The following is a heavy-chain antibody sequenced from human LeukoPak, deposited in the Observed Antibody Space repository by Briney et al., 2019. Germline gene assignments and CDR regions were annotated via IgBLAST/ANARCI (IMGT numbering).Heavy chain of an antibody. CDR1: RDTFDTDW. J-gene: IGHJ5*02. D-gene: IGHD1-14*01. Sequence: GESLKISCKGSRDTFDTDWIGWVRQLPGKGLELMGVIYPGDSRTRYSPAFKGQVSISVDKSINTAYLQWSSLEATDSAMYFCARRKFTGPWSDPWGQGTLVTVSS. CDR2: IYPGDSRT. CDR3: ARRKFTGPWSDP. V-gene: IGHV5-51*01.